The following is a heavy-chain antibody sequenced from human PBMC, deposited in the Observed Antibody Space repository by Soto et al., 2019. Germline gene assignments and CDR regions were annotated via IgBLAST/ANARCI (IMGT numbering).Heavy chain of an antibody. CDR3: ARILVVPAATYYYYGMDV. D-gene: IGHD2-2*01. CDR2: IIPIFGTA. CDR1: GGTFSSYA. Sequence: GASVKVSCKASGGTFSSYAISWVRQAPGQGLDCIGGIIPIFGTANYAQKFQGRVTITADKSTSTAYMELSSLRSEDTAVYYCARILVVPAATYYYYGMDVWGQGTTDTVSS. J-gene: IGHJ6*02. V-gene: IGHV1-69*06.